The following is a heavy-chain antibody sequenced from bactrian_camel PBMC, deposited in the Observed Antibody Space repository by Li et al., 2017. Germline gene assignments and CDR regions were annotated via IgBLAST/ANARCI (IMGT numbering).Heavy chain of an antibody. CDR2: IDSDGST. J-gene: IGHJ4*01. Sequence: HVQLVESGGGSVQAGGSLRLSCAVSGYPHGSACMGWFRQAPLKEREGVAAIDSDGSTSYADSVKGRFTISQDNAKNTLYLQMNSLKPEDTAMYYCAQDVTAGWVGSCGDEYNYWGQGTQVTVS. CDR3: AQDVTAGWVGSCGDEYNY. D-gene: IGHD5*01. CDR1: GYPHGSAC. V-gene: IGHV3S55*01.